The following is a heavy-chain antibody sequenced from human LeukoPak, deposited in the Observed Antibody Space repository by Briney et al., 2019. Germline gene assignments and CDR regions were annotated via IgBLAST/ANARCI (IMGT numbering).Heavy chain of an antibody. D-gene: IGHD6-13*01. Sequence: SEALSLTCTVSGGSISSYYWSWIRQPPGKGLEWIGYIYTSGSTNYNPSLKSRVTISVDTSKNQFSLKLSSVTAADTAVYYCARHAAGYSSSWYVYYFDYWGQGTLVTVSS. J-gene: IGHJ4*02. V-gene: IGHV4-4*09. CDR2: IYTSGST. CDR1: GGSISSYY. CDR3: ARHAAGYSSSWYVYYFDY.